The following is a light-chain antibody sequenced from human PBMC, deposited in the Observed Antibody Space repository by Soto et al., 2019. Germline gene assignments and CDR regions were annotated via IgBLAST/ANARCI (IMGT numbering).Light chain of an antibody. CDR2: GNS. V-gene: IGLV1-40*01. Sequence: QSVLTQPPSVSGAPGQRVTISCTGSSSNIGAGYDVHWYQQLPGTALKLLIYGNSNRPSGVPDRFSGSKPGTSASLAITGLQAEDEADYYCQSYDSSLSGFYVFGTGTKVT. CDR3: QSYDSSLSGFYV. J-gene: IGLJ1*01. CDR1: SSNIGAGYD.